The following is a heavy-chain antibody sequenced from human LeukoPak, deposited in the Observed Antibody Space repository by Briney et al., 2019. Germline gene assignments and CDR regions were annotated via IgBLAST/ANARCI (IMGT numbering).Heavy chain of an antibody. V-gene: IGHV4-34*01. J-gene: IGHJ4*02. CDR2: INHSGST. Sequence: PSETLSLTCAVYGGSFSGYYWSWIRQSPGKGLEWIGEINHSGSTNHNPSLKSRVTISVDTSKNQFSLKLSSVTAADTAVYYCARGRGGDYEDYYDSCGYYPVYEYWGQGTLVTVSS. CDR1: GGSFSGYY. CDR3: ARGRGGDYEDYYDSCGYYPVYEY. D-gene: IGHD3-22*01.